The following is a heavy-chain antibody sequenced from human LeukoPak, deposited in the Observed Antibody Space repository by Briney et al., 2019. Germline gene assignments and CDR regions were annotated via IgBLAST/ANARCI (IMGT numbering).Heavy chain of an antibody. CDR3: ARIRERWLQSDFDY. Sequence: GGSLRLSCAASGFTFSSYSMNWVRQVPGKGLEWVANIKQDGSEKYYVDSVKGRFTISRDNAKNSLYLQMNSLRAEDTAVYYCARIRERWLQSDFDYWGQGTLVTVSS. D-gene: IGHD5-12*01. CDR1: GFTFSSYS. V-gene: IGHV3-7*01. J-gene: IGHJ4*02. CDR2: IKQDGSEK.